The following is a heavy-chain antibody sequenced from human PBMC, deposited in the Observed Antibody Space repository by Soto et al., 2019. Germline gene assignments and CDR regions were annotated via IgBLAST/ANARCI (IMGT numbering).Heavy chain of an antibody. J-gene: IGHJ4*02. CDR2: IRVAHNRP. V-gene: IGHV1-3*01. CDR3: AREPEDGVPGDF. Sequence: VHLVQSGAEVKEPGASVKVSCKASGYTFTSHTLHWARQAPGPGLEWMGWIRVAHNRPRYPQRFQGRGTFSTDTSGTTGYMELSDLTREDTATYYCAREPEDGVPGDFWGQGTLVDVTS. D-gene: IGHD2-8*01. CDR1: GYTFTSHT.